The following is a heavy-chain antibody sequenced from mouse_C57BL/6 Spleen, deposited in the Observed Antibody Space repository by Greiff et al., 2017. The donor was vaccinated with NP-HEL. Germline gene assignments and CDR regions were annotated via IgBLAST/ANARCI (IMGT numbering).Heavy chain of an antibody. V-gene: IGHV1-82*01. CDR1: GYAFSSSW. Sequence: VHLVESGPELVKPGASVKISCKASGYAFSSSWMNWVKQRPGKGLEWIGRIYPGDGDTNYNGKFKGKATLTADKSSSTAYMQLSSLTSEDSAVYFCARYPYYSNFYAMDYWGQGTSVTVSS. CDR3: ARYPYYSNFYAMDY. D-gene: IGHD2-5*01. J-gene: IGHJ4*01. CDR2: IYPGDGDT.